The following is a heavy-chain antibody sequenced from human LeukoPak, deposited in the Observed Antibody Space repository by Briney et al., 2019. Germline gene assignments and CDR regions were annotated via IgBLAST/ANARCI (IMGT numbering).Heavy chain of an antibody. CDR1: GGSISSYY. Sequence: SETLSLTCTVSGGSISSYYWSWIRQPPGKGLEWIGYIYYSGSTNYNPSLKSRVTISVDTSKNQFSLKLSSVTAADTAVYYCARARYYGSGIDYWGQGTLVTVSS. J-gene: IGHJ4*02. V-gene: IGHV4-59*01. D-gene: IGHD3-10*01. CDR3: ARARYYGSGIDY. CDR2: IYYSGST.